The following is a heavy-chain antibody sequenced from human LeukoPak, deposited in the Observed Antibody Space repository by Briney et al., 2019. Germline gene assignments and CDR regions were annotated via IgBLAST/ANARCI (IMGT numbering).Heavy chain of an antibody. CDR3: AKGDTTWELPHDY. CDR1: GFTFSSYW. D-gene: IGHD1-26*01. V-gene: IGHV3-23*01. Sequence: GGSLRLSCAASGFTFSSYWMNWVRQAPGKGLEWFSAMSGSGGSTYYADSVKGRFTISRDNSKNTLYPQMNSLKAEDTAVYYCAKGDTTWELPHDYWGQGTLVTVSS. CDR2: MSGSGGST. J-gene: IGHJ4*02.